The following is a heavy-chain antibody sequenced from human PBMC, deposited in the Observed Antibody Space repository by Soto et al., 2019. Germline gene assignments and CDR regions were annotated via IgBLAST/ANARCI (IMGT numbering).Heavy chain of an antibody. CDR2: IKQGGNEK. CDR1: GFMFSTYL. CDR3: VGALTYEVPYYYYGMDV. D-gene: IGHD3-16*01. Sequence: GSLRLSCEASGFMFSTYLMSWVRQAPGKGLEWVANIKQGGNEKFYVDSVKGRFTISRDNAKKSLFLQMNSLRPEDTAVYYCVGALTYEVPYYYYGMDVWGQGTTVTVSS. V-gene: IGHV3-7*01. J-gene: IGHJ6*02.